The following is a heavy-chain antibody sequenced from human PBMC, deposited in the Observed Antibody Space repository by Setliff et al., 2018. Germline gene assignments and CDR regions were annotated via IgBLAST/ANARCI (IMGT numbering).Heavy chain of an antibody. CDR1: AYKFTSHW. V-gene: IGHV5-51*01. Sequence: GESLKISCKGSAYKFTSHWIGWVRQMPGKGLELMGIIYPRDSDTKYRPSFQGQVTLSADKSIDTAYLQWSSLRASDTAMYYCARLVVVGTTKIYDYWGQGTLVTVSS. CDR3: ARLVVVGTTKIYDY. D-gene: IGHD1-26*01. J-gene: IGHJ4*02. CDR2: IYPRDSDT.